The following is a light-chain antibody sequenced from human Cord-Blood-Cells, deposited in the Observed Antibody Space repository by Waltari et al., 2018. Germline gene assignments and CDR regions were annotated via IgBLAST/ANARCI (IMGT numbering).Light chain of an antibody. CDR2: YDS. J-gene: IGLJ2*01. Sequence: SYVLTQPPSVSVAPGKTARITCGGNNIGSKSVHWYQQKPGQAPVLVIYYDSDRPSGIPERFSGSNSGNTATLTISRVEAGDEADYYGQVWDSSSDVVFGGGTKLTVL. CDR1: NIGSKS. V-gene: IGLV3-21*04. CDR3: QVWDSSSDVV.